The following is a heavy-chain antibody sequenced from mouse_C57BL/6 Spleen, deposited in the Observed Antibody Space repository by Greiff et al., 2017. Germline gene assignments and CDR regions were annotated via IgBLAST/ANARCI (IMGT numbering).Heavy chain of an antibody. J-gene: IGHJ4*01. CDR3: TRESSNYLGYCAMDY. CDR2: ISSGGDYI. D-gene: IGHD2-5*01. V-gene: IGHV5-9-1*02. CDR1: GFTFSSYA. Sequence: EVKLVESGEGLVKPGGSLKLSCAASGFTFSSYAMSWVRQTPEKRLEWVAYISSGGDYIYYADTVKGRFTISRDKARNTLYLQMSSMKSYDTAMYYCTRESSNYLGYCAMDYWGQGTSVTVSS.